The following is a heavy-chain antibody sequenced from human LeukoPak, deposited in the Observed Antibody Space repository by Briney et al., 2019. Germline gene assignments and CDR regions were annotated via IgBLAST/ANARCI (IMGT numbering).Heavy chain of an antibody. CDR2: INPNSGGT. CDR3: AKSSATYGVVTIVPDAFDI. CDR1: GYTFTGYY. Sequence: ASVKVSCKASGYTFTGYYMHWVRQAPGQGLEWMGWINPNSGGTNYAQKFQGRVTMTRDTSISTAYMGLSRLRSDDTAVYYCAKSSATYGVVTIVPDAFDIWGQGTMVTVSS. J-gene: IGHJ3*02. V-gene: IGHV1-2*02. D-gene: IGHD3-3*01.